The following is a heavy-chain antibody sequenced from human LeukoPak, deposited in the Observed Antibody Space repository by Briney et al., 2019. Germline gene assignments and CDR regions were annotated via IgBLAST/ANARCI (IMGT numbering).Heavy chain of an antibody. Sequence: GGSLRLSCAASGLTFSSYSMNWVRQAPGKGLEWVSYISSSSSTIYYADSVKGRFTISSDNAKNSLYLQMNSLRAEDTAVYYCARGASQTYCYYMDVWGKGTTVTVSS. CDR2: ISSSSSTI. D-gene: IGHD2-2*01. CDR3: ARGASQTYCYYMDV. CDR1: GLTFSSYS. V-gene: IGHV3-48*04. J-gene: IGHJ6*03.